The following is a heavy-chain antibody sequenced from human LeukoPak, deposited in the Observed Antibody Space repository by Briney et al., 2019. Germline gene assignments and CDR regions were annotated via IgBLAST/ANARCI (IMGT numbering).Heavy chain of an antibody. CDR1: GFTFSSYA. CDR3: AKDYWLTAAGTFDY. V-gene: IGHV3-23*01. D-gene: IGHD6-13*01. Sequence: PGGSLRPSCAASGFTFSSYAMSWVRQTPGKGLEWVSAISGSGGSTYYADSVKGRFTISRDNSKNTLYLQMHSLRAEDTAVYYCAKDYWLTAAGTFDYWGQGTLVTVSS. J-gene: IGHJ4*02. CDR2: ISGSGGST.